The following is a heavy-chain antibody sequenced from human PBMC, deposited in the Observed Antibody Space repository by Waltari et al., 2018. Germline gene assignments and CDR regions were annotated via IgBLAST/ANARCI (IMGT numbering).Heavy chain of an antibody. J-gene: IGHJ4*02. CDR2: VYLSGST. V-gene: IGHV4-4*07. Sequence: QVQLQESGPGVVKPSATLSLTCTVSGDSISDHYLNWIRQPAGKGLEWIGRVYLSGSTHSNPSLNSRITMSVDTSKKQFSLNLGSVTAADTAVYYCARAGRLTHHFDYWGQGILVTVSS. CDR3: ARAGRLTHHFDY. D-gene: IGHD1-1*01. CDR1: GDSISDHY.